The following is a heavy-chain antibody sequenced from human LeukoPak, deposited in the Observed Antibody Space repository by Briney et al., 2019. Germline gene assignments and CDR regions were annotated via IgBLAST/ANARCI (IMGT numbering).Heavy chain of an antibody. J-gene: IGHJ3*02. V-gene: IGHV1-69*04. CDR2: IIPILGIA. D-gene: IGHD2-8*02. Sequence: GASVKVSCKASGGTFSSYAISWVRQAPGQGLEWMGRIIPILGIANYAQKFQGRVTITADKSTSTAYMELSSLRSEDTAVYYCAQILVTDAFDIWGQGTMVTVSS. CDR1: GGTFSSYA. CDR3: AQILVTDAFDI.